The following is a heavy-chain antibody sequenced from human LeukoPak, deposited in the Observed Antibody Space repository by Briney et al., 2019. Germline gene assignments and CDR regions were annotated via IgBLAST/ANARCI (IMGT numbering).Heavy chain of an antibody. CDR1: GGSVSSYY. J-gene: IGHJ6*03. V-gene: IGHV4-59*02. CDR2: IYYSGST. CDR3: ARDYGEPPYYYYSYIDG. Sequence: SETLSLACTVSGGSVSSYYWSWIRQPPGKGLEWIAYIYYSGSTNYNPSLKSRVTISVDTSKNQFSLKLSSVTAADTAVYYCARDYGEPPYYYYSYIDGWGKGTTVTISS. D-gene: IGHD4-17*01.